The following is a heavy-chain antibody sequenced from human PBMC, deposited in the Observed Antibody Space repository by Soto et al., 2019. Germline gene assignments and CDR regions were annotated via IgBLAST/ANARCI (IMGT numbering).Heavy chain of an antibody. J-gene: IGHJ6*02. Sequence: QLQLQESGPGLVKPSETLSLTCAVSGGSTRSSTYYWGWIRQSPGKSLEYIGTIYYSGSTHYNPSLKSRVTISVDTSKNQVSLNLSSVTAADTAVYYCARQRARTAAPMDVWGQGTTVPVSS. CDR2: IYYSGST. D-gene: IGHD6-13*01. V-gene: IGHV4-39*01. CDR1: GGSTRSSTYY. CDR3: ARQRARTAAPMDV.